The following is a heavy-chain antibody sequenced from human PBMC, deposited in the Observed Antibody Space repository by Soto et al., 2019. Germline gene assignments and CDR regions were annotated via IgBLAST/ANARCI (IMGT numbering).Heavy chain of an antibody. CDR3: AKAALDSSGYYSSYFDY. CDR2: ISGSGGST. Sequence: EVQLLESGGGLVQPGGSLRLSCAASGFTFSSYAMSWVRQAPGKGLEWVSAISGSGGSTYYADSVKGRFTISRDNSKNTLYLQMNSLRAEDTAVYYCAKAALDSSGYYSSYFDYWGQGTLVTVSS. D-gene: IGHD3-22*01. J-gene: IGHJ4*02. V-gene: IGHV3-23*01. CDR1: GFTFSSYA.